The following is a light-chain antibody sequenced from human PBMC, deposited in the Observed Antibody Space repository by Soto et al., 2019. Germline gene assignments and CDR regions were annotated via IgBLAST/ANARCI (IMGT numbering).Light chain of an antibody. CDR3: QQYNGYSPWT. V-gene: IGKV1-5*01. CDR1: QSISRR. J-gene: IGKJ1*01. Sequence: DIQMTQSPSTLSASVGDRVTIACRASQSISRRLAWYQQKPGKAPQVLIWDASSLHSGVPSRFSGSGYGTEFTLPISSLQPADVGTYYCQQYNGYSPWTFGQGTKVEIK. CDR2: DAS.